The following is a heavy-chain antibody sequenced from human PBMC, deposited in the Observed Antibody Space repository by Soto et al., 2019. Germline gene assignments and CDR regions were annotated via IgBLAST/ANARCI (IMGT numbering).Heavy chain of an antibody. Sequence: PSQTLSLTCTVSGGSINSYDCRRIRQPQGKQPPGKGLEWIGYIYYTGSTNYNPSLKSRVTISIDTSKNQFSLKLSSLTAADTAVYYCARLSRGAAAVFDYWGQGTLVTVSS. CDR2: IYYTGST. J-gene: IGHJ4*02. V-gene: IGHV4-59*08. CDR1: GGSINSYD. D-gene: IGHD6-13*01. CDR3: ARLSRGAAAVFDY.